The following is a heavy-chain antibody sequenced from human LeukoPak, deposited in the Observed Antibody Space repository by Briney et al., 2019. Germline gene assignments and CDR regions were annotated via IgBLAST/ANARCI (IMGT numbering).Heavy chain of an antibody. V-gene: IGHV3-30*18. D-gene: IGHD3-22*01. CDR2: ISYDGTNK. CDR1: GFIFSSYV. J-gene: IGHJ4*02. CDR3: AKDDYYFDRRGVAGY. Sequence: GGSLRLSCAASGFIFSSYVMHWVRQAPGKGLEWVAIISYDGTNKYYADSVKGRFTISRDNSKNTLYLQMNSLRAEDTAVYYCAKDDYYFDRRGVAGYWGQGTLVTVSS.